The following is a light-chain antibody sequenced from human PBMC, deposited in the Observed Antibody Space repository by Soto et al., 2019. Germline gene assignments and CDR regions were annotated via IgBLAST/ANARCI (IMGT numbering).Light chain of an antibody. CDR2: GAS. V-gene: IGKV3-20*01. CDR3: RQYGRSLEFA. Sequence: IVLTQSPGTLSLSPGERATLSCRASQTVSNNFLAWYQEKPGRGPRLLIYGASTRATGVPDRISGSGSGTDFTLTISRLDPEDFAVYYCRQYGRSLEFAVGGGTKVEIK. J-gene: IGKJ4*01. CDR1: QTVSNNF.